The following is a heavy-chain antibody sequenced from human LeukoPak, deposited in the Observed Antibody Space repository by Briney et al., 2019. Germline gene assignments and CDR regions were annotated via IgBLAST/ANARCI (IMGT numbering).Heavy chain of an antibody. V-gene: IGHV3-7*01. CDR1: GFTLSSYW. CDR3: ATWRGSAFDP. CDR2: IKQDGSEK. J-gene: IGHJ5*02. Sequence: GGSLRLSCAASGFTLSSYWMSWVRQAPGKGLEWVANIKQDGSEKYNVDSVRGRFTISRDNAKNSLYLQMNSLRAEDTAVYYCATWRGSAFDPWGQGTLVTVSS. D-gene: IGHD1-1*01.